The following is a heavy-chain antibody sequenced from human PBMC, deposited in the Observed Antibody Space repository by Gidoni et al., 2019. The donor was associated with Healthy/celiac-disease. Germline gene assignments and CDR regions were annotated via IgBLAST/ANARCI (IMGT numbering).Heavy chain of an antibody. CDR2: INHSGSP. D-gene: IGHD5-12*01. V-gene: IGHV4-34*01. Sequence: QVQLQQRGAGLLKPSETLSLPCAVYRGSFSGYYWSWLRHPPGKGVEWIGEINHSGSPTYNPALKSRVTISVDTSKNQFSLKLSSVTAADTAVYYCARGHPSRGYKGALGSWGQGTLVTVSS. CDR3: ARGHPSRGYKGALGS. CDR1: RGSFSGYY. J-gene: IGHJ5*02.